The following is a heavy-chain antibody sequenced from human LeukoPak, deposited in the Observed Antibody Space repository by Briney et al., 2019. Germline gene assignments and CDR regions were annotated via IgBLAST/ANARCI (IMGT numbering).Heavy chain of an antibody. D-gene: IGHD1-7*01. Sequence: GASVKVSCKASGGTFSSYAISWVRQAPGQGLEWMGIINPSGGSTSYAQKFQGRVTMTRDTSTSTVYMELSSLRSEDTAVYYCATTDPSRELYYFDYWGQGTLVTVSS. CDR2: INPSGGST. V-gene: IGHV1-46*01. J-gene: IGHJ4*02. CDR3: ATTDPSRELYYFDY. CDR1: GGTFSSYA.